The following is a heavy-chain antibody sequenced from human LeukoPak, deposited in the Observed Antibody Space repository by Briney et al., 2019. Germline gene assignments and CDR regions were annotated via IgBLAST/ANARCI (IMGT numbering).Heavy chain of an antibody. J-gene: IGHJ4*02. CDR3: ARAGWSLTIFGVVTHNPLGLEY. D-gene: IGHD3-3*01. Sequence: SETLSLTCTVSGGSISSSSYYWGWIRQPPGKGLEWIGSIYYSGSTYYNPSLKSRVTISVDTSKNQFSLKLSSVTAADTAVYYCARAGWSLTIFGVVTHNPLGLEYWGQGTLVTVSS. CDR2: IYYSGST. CDR1: GGSISSSSYY. V-gene: IGHV4-39*01.